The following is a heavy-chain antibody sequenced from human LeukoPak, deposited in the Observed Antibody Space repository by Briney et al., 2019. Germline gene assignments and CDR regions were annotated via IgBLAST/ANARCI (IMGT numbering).Heavy chain of an antibody. V-gene: IGHV1-18*01. J-gene: IGHJ4*02. CDR1: GYTFTGHG. D-gene: IGHD1-14*01. CDR3: ARVRDHLFDY. Sequence: ASVKVSCKASGYTFTGHGISWVRQAPGQGLEWMGWIRPSTGDTDYALNLQGRVTLTTDTSTSTAYMELRSLRSDDTAVYYCARVRDHLFDYWGQGTLVNVSS. CDR2: IRPSTGDT.